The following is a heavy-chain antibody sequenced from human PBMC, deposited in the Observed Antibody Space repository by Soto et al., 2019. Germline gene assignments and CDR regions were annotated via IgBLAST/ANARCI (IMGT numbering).Heavy chain of an antibody. V-gene: IGHV1-18*01. J-gene: IGHJ6*02. D-gene: IGHD2-15*01. CDR1: GYTFTSYG. CDR3: ARAGYCSGGSCYSVNYYYYGMDV. Sequence: ASLKVSCKASGYTFTSYGISWVRQAPGQGLEWMGWISAYNGNTNYAQKLQGRVTMTTDTSTSTAYMELRSLRSDDTAVYYCARAGYCSGGSCYSVNYYYYGMDVWGQGTTVTVSS. CDR2: ISAYNGNT.